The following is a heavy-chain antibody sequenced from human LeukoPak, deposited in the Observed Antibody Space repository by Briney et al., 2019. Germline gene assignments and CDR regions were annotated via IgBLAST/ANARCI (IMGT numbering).Heavy chain of an antibody. J-gene: IGHJ4*02. V-gene: IGHV3-48*04. CDR2: ISSSGSPK. CDR1: GFTFSSYA. D-gene: IGHD5-18*01. Sequence: GGSLRLSCAASGFTFSSYAMSWVRQAPGKGLEWVSYISSSGSPKYYADSIKGRFTITRDNAKNSLYLQMNSLRAEDTAVYYCAREMRGYSYGYDYWGQGTLVTVSS. CDR3: AREMRGYSYGYDY.